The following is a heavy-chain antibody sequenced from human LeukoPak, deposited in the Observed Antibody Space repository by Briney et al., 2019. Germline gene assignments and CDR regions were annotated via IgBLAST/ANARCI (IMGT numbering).Heavy chain of an antibody. J-gene: IGHJ4*02. CDR3: ASGDLYYFDY. V-gene: IGHV1-69*13. CDR1: GYTFTSYA. Sequence: SVKVSCKAPGYTFTSYAMNWVRQAPGQGLEWMGGIIPIFGTANYAQKFQGRVTITADESTSTAYMELSSLRSKDTAVYYCASGDLYYFDYWGQGTLVTVSS. CDR2: IIPIFGTA. D-gene: IGHD3-3*01.